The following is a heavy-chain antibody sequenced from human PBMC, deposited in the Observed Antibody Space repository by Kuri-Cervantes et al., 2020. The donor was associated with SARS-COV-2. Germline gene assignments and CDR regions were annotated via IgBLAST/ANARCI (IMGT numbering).Heavy chain of an antibody. J-gene: IGHJ6*02. CDR3: ARNMPQTWAGGMDV. Sequence: SETLSLTCSVSGGSISSSVSYWSWIRQLPGEGLEWIGYIHRSGSVIYNPSLQSRVTISLDTSKNQFSLRLTSVTAADTAIYFCARNMPQTWAGGMDVWGPGTTVTVSS. CDR2: IHRSGSV. CDR1: GGSISSSVSY. V-gene: IGHV4-31*03. D-gene: IGHD2-2*01.